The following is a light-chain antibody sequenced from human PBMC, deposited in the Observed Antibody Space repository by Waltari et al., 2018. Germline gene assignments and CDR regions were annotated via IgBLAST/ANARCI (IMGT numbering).Light chain of an antibody. CDR2: WAS. Sequence: DIVMTQSPDSLAVSLGERATINCKSSQRVLNSSNNKNYLAWYQQKPGQPPKLLIYWASTRESGVPDRFSGSGSVTDFTLTISSLQAEDVAVYYCQHYYSSPLTFGGGTK. J-gene: IGKJ4*01. V-gene: IGKV4-1*01. CDR1: QRVLNSSNNKNY. CDR3: QHYYSSPLT.